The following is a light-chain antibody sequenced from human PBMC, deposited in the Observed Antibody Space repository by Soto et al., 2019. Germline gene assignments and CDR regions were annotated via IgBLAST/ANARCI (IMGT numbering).Light chain of an antibody. CDR2: GAS. V-gene: IGKV3-15*01. Sequence: EIVMTQSPATLSVSPGERATVSCRASHSVSSNLAWYQQKPGQAPRLLLFGASTRATGISARFSGGGSGTEFTLAISSLQSEDFAVYYCQQYNSWPLTFGGGTKVEIK. J-gene: IGKJ4*01. CDR1: HSVSSN. CDR3: QQYNSWPLT.